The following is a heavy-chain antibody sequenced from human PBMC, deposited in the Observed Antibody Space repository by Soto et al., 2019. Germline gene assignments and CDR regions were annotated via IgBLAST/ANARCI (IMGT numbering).Heavy chain of an antibody. CDR2: IYYTGTT. CDR1: GGSISSGTYY. J-gene: IGHJ5*02. Sequence: QLQLQESGPGLVKPSETLSLTCTVSGGSISSGTYYWGWIRQPPGKGLEWIGTIYYTGTTYYNPSLKIRVTISVDTSKNQCALRLSSVTAADAAMYYCARRHGGEEWFDPWGQGTLVTVSS. D-gene: IGHD3-16*01. V-gene: IGHV4-39*01. CDR3: ARRHGGEEWFDP.